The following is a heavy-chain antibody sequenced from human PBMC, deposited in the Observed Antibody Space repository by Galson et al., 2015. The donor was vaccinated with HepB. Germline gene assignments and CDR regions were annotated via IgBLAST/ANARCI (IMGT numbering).Heavy chain of an antibody. CDR3: ARERERADYGDYVSYWYFDL. J-gene: IGHJ2*01. Sequence: SLRLSCAASGFTFSDYYMSWIRQAPGKGLEWVSYISSSSSYTNYADSVKGRFTISRDNAKNSLYLQMNSLRAEDTAVYYCARERERADYGDYVSYWYFDLWGRGTLVTVSS. V-gene: IGHV3-11*05. D-gene: IGHD4-17*01. CDR1: GFTFSDYY. CDR2: ISSSSSYT.